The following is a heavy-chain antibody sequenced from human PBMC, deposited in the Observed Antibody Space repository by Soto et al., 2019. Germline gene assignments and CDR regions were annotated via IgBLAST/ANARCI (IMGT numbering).Heavy chain of an antibody. CDR1: GGSISSSSYY. CDR2: IYYSGST. J-gene: IGHJ4*02. CDR3: ARHGTDYGDVLNFDY. V-gene: IGHV4-39*01. D-gene: IGHD4-17*01. Sequence: SETLSLTCTVSGGSISSSSYYWGWIRQPPGKGLEWIGSIYYSGSTYYNPSLKSRVTISVDTSKNQFSLKLSSVTAADTAVYYCARHGTDYGDVLNFDYWGQGTLVTVSS.